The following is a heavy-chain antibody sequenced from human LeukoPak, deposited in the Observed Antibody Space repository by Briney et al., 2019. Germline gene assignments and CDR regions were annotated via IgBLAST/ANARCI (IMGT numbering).Heavy chain of an antibody. CDR2: IRYDGSNK. V-gene: IGHV3-30*02. Sequence: PGGSLRLSCAASGFNFSSFVMHWVRQAPGKGLEGVAFIRYDGSNKYYADSVKGRFTISRHNSKNTLYLQMNSLRAEDTAVYYCAKVSYYYDSSGYYYLDYWGQGTLVTVSS. D-gene: IGHD3-22*01. CDR3: AKVSYYYDSSGYYYLDY. CDR1: GFNFSSFV. J-gene: IGHJ4*02.